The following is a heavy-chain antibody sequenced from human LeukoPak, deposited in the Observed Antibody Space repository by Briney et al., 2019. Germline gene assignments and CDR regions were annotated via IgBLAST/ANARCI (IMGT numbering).Heavy chain of an antibody. Sequence: SETLSLTCNVSGGSISTTTNSWGWAWIRQRPTKGLEWIGGIYYGGSPYYTSSLKSRVTISVDTSKNQFSLKLASLTAADTAVYYCARRPIVGSTGFYFDPWGPGTLVTVSS. D-gene: IGHD1-26*01. CDR3: ARRPIVGSTGFYFDP. V-gene: IGHV4-39*01. J-gene: IGHJ5*02. CDR2: IYYGGSP. CDR1: GGSISTTTNS.